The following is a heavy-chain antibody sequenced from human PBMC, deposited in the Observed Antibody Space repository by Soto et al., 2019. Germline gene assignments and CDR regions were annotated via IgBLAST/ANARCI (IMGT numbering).Heavy chain of an antibody. D-gene: IGHD3-16*01. J-gene: IGHJ6*02. V-gene: IGHV1-2*04. CDR3: ARDGGGPLRSYGMDV. CDR2: INPNSGGT. Sequence: QVQLVQSGAEVKKPGASVKVSCKASGYTFTGYYMHWVRQAPGQGLEWMGWINPNSGGTNYAQKFQGWVTMTRDTSISTAHMELSRLRSDDTAVYYCARDGGGPLRSYGMDVWGQWTTVTVSS. CDR1: GYTFTGYY.